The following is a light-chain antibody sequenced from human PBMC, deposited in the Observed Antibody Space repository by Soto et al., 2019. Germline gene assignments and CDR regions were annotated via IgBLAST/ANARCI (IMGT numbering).Light chain of an antibody. CDR1: SSDVGSYNL. CDR2: EGS. V-gene: IGLV2-23*01. Sequence: QSVLTQPASVSGSPGQSITISCTGTSSDVGSYNLVSWYQQHPGKAPKLMIYEGSKRPSGVSNRFSGSKSGNTASLPISGDEAGEESCYACADKEDGTPWVFGGGTKLPAL. CDR3: ADKEDGTPWV. J-gene: IGLJ3*02.